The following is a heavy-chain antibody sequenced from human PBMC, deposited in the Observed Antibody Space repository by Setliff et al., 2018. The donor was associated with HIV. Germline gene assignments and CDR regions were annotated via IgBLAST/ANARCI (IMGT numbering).Heavy chain of an antibody. D-gene: IGHD3-16*02. Sequence: LRLSCVASGFTFSSYAMSWVRQAPGKGLEWVSGISGSGGSTYYADSVKGRFTISRDNSKNTLYLQMNSLRAQDMAVYYCAKGLSGPFDYWGQGTLVTVS. CDR2: ISGSGGST. V-gene: IGHV3-23*01. CDR3: AKGLSGPFDY. J-gene: IGHJ4*02. CDR1: GFTFSSYA.